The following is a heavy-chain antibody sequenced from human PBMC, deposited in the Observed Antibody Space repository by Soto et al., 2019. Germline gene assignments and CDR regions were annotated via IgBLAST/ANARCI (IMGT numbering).Heavy chain of an antibody. J-gene: IGHJ6*02. CDR3: ARGHHSMDV. V-gene: IGHV3-11*06. CDR1: GFTFSDHY. CDR2: INPTGSYT. Sequence: QVQLVESGGGLAKPGGSLRLSCAASGFTFSDHYMTWIRQAPGKGLEWISYINPTGSYTHYADSVKGQFSISRDNAENSLYLQMNSLRPEDTALYYCARGHHSMDVWGQGATVTVSS.